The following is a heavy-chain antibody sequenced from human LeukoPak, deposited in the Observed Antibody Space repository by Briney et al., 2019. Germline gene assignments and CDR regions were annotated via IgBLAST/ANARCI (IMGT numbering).Heavy chain of an antibody. CDR3: ARDRYYYDSSGYIRGFDY. D-gene: IGHD3-22*01. V-gene: IGHV3-30*04. CDR2: ISYDGSNK. Sequence: GGSLRLSCAASGFTFSSYAMHWVRQAPGKGLEWVAVISYDGSNKYYADSVKGRFTISRDNSKNTLYLQMNSLRAEDTAVYYCARDRYYYDSSGYIRGFDYWGQGTLVTVSS. J-gene: IGHJ4*02. CDR1: GFTFSSYA.